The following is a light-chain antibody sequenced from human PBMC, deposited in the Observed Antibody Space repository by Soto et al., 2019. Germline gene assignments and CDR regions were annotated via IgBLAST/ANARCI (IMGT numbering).Light chain of an antibody. Sequence: QSALTQPASVSGSPGQSITISCIGTSSDVGGYNYVSWYQQHPGKAPKLMIQDVRDRPSGVSNRFSGSKSGNTASLTISGLQAEDEADYYCSSYSSSTTLVVFGGGTKLTVL. CDR1: SSDVGGYNY. CDR2: DVR. J-gene: IGLJ2*01. CDR3: SSYSSSTTLVV. V-gene: IGLV2-14*01.